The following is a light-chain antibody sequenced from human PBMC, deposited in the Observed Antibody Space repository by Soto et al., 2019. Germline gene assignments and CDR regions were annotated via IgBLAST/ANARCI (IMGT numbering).Light chain of an antibody. CDR1: QSVSSSY. V-gene: IGKV3-20*01. CDR3: QQYGNSPWT. CDR2: GAS. J-gene: IGKJ1*01. Sequence: EIVLTQSPGTLSLSPGERATLSCRASQSVSSSYLDWYQQKPGQAPRLLIYGASSRATGIPDRFSGSGSGTAFTLTISRLEPEDFAVYYCQQYGNSPWTFGQGTKVEIK.